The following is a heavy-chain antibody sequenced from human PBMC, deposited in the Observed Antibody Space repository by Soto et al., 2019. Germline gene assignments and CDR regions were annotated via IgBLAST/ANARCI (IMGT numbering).Heavy chain of an antibody. CDR2: ISSGSSTI. Sequence: GGSLRLSCAASGFTFSSYIMNWVRQAPGKGLEWVSYISSGSSTIYYADSVNGRFTISRDNAKNSLYLQMNSLRDEDTAVYYCGAAGPHPPSSAYWGQGTLVTVSS. J-gene: IGHJ4*02. CDR1: GFTFSSYI. V-gene: IGHV3-48*02. CDR3: GAAGPHPPSSAY. D-gene: IGHD6-13*01.